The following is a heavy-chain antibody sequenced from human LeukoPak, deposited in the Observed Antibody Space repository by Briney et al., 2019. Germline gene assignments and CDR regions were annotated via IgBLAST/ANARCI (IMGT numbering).Heavy chain of an antibody. CDR2: IPIFGTA. V-gene: IGHV1-69*05. J-gene: IGHJ4*02. CDR3: AREVGYCTNGVCYIDY. D-gene: IGHD2-8*01. Sequence: IPIFGTANYAQNFQGRVTINTDESTSTAYMELSSLRSEDTAVYYCAREVGYCTNGVCYIDYWGQGTLVTVSS.